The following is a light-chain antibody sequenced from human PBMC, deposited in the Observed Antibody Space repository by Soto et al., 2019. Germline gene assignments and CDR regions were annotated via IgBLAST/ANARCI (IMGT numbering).Light chain of an antibody. CDR3: HQYGSSSNT. J-gene: IGKJ2*01. CDR1: QTVRSSY. Sequence: EIVLTQSPATLSLSPGERATLSCRASQTVRSSYLAWYQQKPGQAPRLLIYAASSRATGIPDRFSGSGSGTDFTLTISRLEPGDFAVYYCHQYGSSSNTFGQGTKLEIK. CDR2: AAS. V-gene: IGKV3-20*01.